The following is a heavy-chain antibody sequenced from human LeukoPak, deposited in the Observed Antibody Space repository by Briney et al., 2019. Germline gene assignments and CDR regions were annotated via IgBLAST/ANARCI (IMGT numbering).Heavy chain of an antibody. CDR3: ARLYGGNGGY. V-gene: IGHV4-59*08. J-gene: IGHJ4*02. Sequence: SETLSLTCTVSGGSISSYYWSWIRQPPGKRLEWIGCIYYSGSTNYNPSLKSRVTMSVDTSKNQFSLKLSSVTAADTAVYYCARLYGGNGGYWGQGTLVTVSS. D-gene: IGHD2-15*01. CDR1: GGSISSYY. CDR2: IYYSGST.